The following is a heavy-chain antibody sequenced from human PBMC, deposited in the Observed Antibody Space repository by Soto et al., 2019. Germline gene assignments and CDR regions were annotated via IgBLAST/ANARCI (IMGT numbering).Heavy chain of an antibody. Sequence: GGSLRLSCAASGFTFSSYGMHWVRQAPGKGLEWVAVISYDGSNKYYADSVKGRFTISRDNSKNTLYLQMNSLRAEDTAVYYCAKETHPRYYYYYGMDVWGQ. V-gene: IGHV3-30*18. J-gene: IGHJ6*02. CDR1: GFTFSSYG. CDR3: AKETHPRYYYYYGMDV. CDR2: ISYDGSNK.